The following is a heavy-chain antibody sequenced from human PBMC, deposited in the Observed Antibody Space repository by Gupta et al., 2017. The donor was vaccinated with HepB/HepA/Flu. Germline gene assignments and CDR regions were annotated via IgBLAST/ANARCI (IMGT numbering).Heavy chain of an antibody. CDR3: ARGAKFYMDV. Sequence: EVQLVESGGGLVQPGGSLRLSCAASEFIPSTYWMHWVRQAPGKGLIWVSRIYGDGTFTTYADSVKGRFTISRDNAKNTLYLQMNSLRAEDTAVYYCARGAKFYMDVWGKGTTVTVSS. D-gene: IGHD3-16*01. CDR2: IYGDGTFT. CDR1: EFIPSTYW. V-gene: IGHV3-74*01. J-gene: IGHJ6*03.